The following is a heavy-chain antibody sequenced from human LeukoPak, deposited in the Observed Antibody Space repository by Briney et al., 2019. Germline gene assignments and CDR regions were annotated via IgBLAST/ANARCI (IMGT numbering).Heavy chain of an antibody. V-gene: IGHV3-30*02. D-gene: IGHD3-10*01. Sequence: PGGSLRLSCAASGFTFSSYGMHWVRQAPGKGLEWVAFIRYDGSNKYYADSVKGRFTISRDNSKNTLYLQMNSLRAEDTAVYYCAKGPLVSVRGVGLDYWGQGTLVTVSS. CDR2: IRYDGSNK. J-gene: IGHJ4*02. CDR3: AKGPLVSVRGVGLDY. CDR1: GFTFSSYG.